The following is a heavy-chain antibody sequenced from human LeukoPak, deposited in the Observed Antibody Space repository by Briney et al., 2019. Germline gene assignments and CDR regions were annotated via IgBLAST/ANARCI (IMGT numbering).Heavy chain of an antibody. CDR3: ARDGGIAVALDY. J-gene: IGHJ4*02. Sequence: PGGSLRLSCAASGFTFSSYSMNWVRQAPGKGLEWVSSISSSSSYIYYADSVKGRFTISRDNAKNSLYLQMNSLRAEDTAVYYCARDGGIAVALDYWGQGTLVTVSS. V-gene: IGHV3-21*01. CDR1: GFTFSSYS. D-gene: IGHD6-19*01. CDR2: ISSSSSYI.